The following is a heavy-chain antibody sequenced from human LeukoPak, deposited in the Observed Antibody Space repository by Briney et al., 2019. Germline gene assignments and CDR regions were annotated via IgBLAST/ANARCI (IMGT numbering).Heavy chain of an antibody. V-gene: IGHV3-30*03. D-gene: IGHD6-13*01. Sequence: PGGSLRLSCAASGLTFSSYGMHWVRQAPGKGLEWVATISYDGSIKYYADSVKGRFSISRDNSKNTLYLQMNSLRAEDTAVYYCARDKIVGSSSWEYFDYWGQGTLVTVSS. CDR1: GLTFSSYG. CDR2: ISYDGSIK. J-gene: IGHJ4*02. CDR3: ARDKIVGSSSWEYFDY.